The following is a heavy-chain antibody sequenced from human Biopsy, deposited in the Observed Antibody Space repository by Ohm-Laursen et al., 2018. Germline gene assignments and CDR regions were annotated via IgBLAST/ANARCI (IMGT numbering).Heavy chain of an antibody. CDR1: GFTFSQYW. V-gene: IGHV3-7*01. CDR2: INKDGSVT. Sequence: SLRLSCSASGFTFSQYWMTWVRQSPGKGLEWVANINKDGSVTNYLDSVKGRFAVSRDNAKNSAYLQMNSLRTGDTAIYYCARDSGGGDSINGWYDALDLWGRGTTVTVSS. J-gene: IGHJ3*01. CDR3: ARDSGGGDSINGWYDALDL. D-gene: IGHD2-8*01.